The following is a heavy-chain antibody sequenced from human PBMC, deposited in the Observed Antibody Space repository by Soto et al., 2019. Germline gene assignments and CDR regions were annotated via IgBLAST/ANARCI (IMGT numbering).Heavy chain of an antibody. V-gene: IGHV3-48*01. CDR3: AREAGDPGGYYYYYMDV. J-gene: IGHJ6*03. CDR1: GFTFSSYS. CDR2: ISSSSSTI. D-gene: IGHD3-10*01. Sequence: GGSLRLSCAASGFTFSSYSMNWVRQAPGKGLEWVSYISSSSSTIYYGDSVKGRFTISRDNAKNSLYQQMNSLRAEDTAVYYCAREAGDPGGYYYYYMDVWGKGTTVTVSS.